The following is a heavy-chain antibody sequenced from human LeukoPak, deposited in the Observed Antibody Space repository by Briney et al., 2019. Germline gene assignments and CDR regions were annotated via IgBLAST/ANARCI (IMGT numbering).Heavy chain of an antibody. J-gene: IGHJ4*02. CDR3: AKDRWIRRISLGGQDY. CDR2: TSYDGSDT. V-gene: IGHV3-30*18. Sequence: PGGSLRLSCATSGFTFSSYGMHWVRQAPGKGLEWVAVTSYDGSDTYYADSVKGRFTISRDNSKNTLYLQINSLRAEDTAVYYCAKDRWIRRISLGGQDYWGQGTLVTVSS. D-gene: IGHD5-18*01. CDR1: GFTFSSYG.